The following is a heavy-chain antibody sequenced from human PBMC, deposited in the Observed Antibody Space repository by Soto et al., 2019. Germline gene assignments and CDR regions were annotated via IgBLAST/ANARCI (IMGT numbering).Heavy chain of an antibody. CDR2: ISSSGSTI. J-gene: IGHJ6*02. D-gene: IGHD3-3*01. V-gene: IGHV3-48*04. CDR1: GFNFSSYT. CDR3: ARDSNYDFWSGTHYGMDV. Sequence: GSLRLSCAASGFNFSSYTMNWVRQAPGKGLEWVSYISSSGSTIYYADSVKGRFTISRDNAKNSLYLQMNSLRAEDTAVYYCARDSNYDFWSGTHYGMDVWGQGTTVTVSS.